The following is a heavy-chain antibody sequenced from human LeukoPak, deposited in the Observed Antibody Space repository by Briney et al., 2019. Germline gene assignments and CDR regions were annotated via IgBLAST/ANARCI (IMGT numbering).Heavy chain of an antibody. CDR3: VRGPYGSSISNWFDP. J-gene: IGHJ5*02. CDR1: GGSITGYS. V-gene: IGHV4-59*01. Sequence: SETLSLTCSVSGGSITGYSWSWIRQTPGKGLEWIGYIYYNGDTHYNPSLNSRLSMSVDTPNKQFSLNLRSVTAADTAVYYCVRGPYGSSISNWFDPWGQGLLVTVSS. CDR2: IYYNGDT. D-gene: IGHD3-10*01.